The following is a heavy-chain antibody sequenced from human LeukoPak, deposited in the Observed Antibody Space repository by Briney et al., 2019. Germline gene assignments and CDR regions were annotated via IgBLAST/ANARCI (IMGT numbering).Heavy chain of an antibody. CDR3: ARGAFVVVTAIDY. CDR1: GYTFTGYY. CDR2: TNPNSGGT. Sequence: ASVKVSCKASGYTFTGYYMHWVRQAPGQGLEWMGWTNPNSGGTNYAQKFQGRVTMTRDTSISTAYMELSRLRSDDTAVYYCARGAFVVVTAIDYWGQGTLVTVSS. J-gene: IGHJ4*02. V-gene: IGHV1-2*02. D-gene: IGHD2-21*02.